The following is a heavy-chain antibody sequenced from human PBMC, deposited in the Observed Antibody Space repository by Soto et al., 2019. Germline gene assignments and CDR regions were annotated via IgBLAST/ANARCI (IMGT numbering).Heavy chain of an antibody. Sequence: GESLKISCKGSGYSFTSYWIGWVRQMPGKGLEWMGIIYPGDSDTRYSPSFQGQVTISADKSISTAYLQWSSLKASDTAMYYCARQGDHCSSTSCYPMPYSSGWYGDYWGQGTLVTVSS. V-gene: IGHV5-51*01. D-gene: IGHD2-2*01. J-gene: IGHJ4*02. CDR3: ARQGDHCSSTSCYPMPYSSGWYGDY. CDR2: IYPGDSDT. CDR1: GYSFTSYW.